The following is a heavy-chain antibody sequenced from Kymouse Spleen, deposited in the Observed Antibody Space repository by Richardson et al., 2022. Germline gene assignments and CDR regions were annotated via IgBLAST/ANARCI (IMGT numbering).Heavy chain of an antibody. CDR1: GGSFSGYY. CDR2: INHSGST. V-gene: IGHV4-34*01. J-gene: IGHJ5*02. D-gene: IGHD2-8*01. CDR3: ARGIVLMVYAMGHWFDP. Sequence: QVQLQQWGAGLLKPSETLSLTCAVYGGSFSGYYWSWIRQPPGKGLEWIGEINHSGSTNYNPSLKSRVTISVDTSKNQFSLKLSSVTAADTAVYYCARGIVLMVYAMGHWFDPWGQGTLVTVSS.